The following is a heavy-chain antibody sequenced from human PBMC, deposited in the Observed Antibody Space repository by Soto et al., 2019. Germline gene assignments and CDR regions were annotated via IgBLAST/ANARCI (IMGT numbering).Heavy chain of an antibody. V-gene: IGHV3-7*01. Sequence: VVSLILSCAASGFMFSNYLMSWFRQAPGKGLEWVANIDEYGNKKYYVDSMKCRFTISRYNAKNSLYLQMNSLRAEDSAVYYCARVEGRFGELSEWGQGILVNVXP. CDR3: ARVEGRFGELSE. J-gene: IGHJ4*02. CDR2: IDEYGNKK. CDR1: GFMFSNYL. D-gene: IGHD3-10*01.